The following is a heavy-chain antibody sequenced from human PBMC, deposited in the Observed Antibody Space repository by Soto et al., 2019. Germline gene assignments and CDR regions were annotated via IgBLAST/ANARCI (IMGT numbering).Heavy chain of an antibody. CDR2: TRGSGGAT. CDR1: GFTFNTYA. D-gene: IGHD3-10*01. V-gene: IGHV3-23*01. Sequence: GGSLRLSCAASGFTFNTYAVTWVRQAPGKGLEWVSITRGSGGATDYADSVKGRFAISRDNSKNTLYLQMNSLRAEDMAVYYCARVSFTSGFDYWGQGTLVTVSS. J-gene: IGHJ4*02. CDR3: ARVSFTSGFDY.